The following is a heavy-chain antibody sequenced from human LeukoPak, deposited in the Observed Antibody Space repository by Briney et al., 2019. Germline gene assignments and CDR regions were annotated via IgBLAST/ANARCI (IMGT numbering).Heavy chain of an antibody. J-gene: IGHJ4*02. Sequence: PGGSLRLSCAGSGFPFSSYGVHWVRQAPGKGLEGVAFIQFDGRVKYYADSVRGRFTISRDTSKNTLYLQMNSLRADDTAVYYCAKDTGPIARWLISGPDCWGQGTLVTVSS. CDR2: IQFDGRVK. V-gene: IGHV3-30*02. D-gene: IGHD5-12*01. CDR3: AKDTGPIARWLISGPDC. CDR1: GFPFSSYG.